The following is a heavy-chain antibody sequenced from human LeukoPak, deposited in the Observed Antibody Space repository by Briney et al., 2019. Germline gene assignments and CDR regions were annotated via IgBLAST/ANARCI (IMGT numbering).Heavy chain of an antibody. D-gene: IGHD1-1*01. V-gene: IGHV4-61*02. CDR2: IYTSGST. J-gene: IGHJ6*03. CDR3: AGELEYYYMDV. Sequence: SETLSLTCTVSGGSISSSSYYWSWIRQPAGKGLEWIGRIYTSGSTNYNPSLKSRVTISLDTSKKQFSLKLSSVTAADTAVYYCAGELEYYYMDVWGKGTTVTVSS. CDR1: GGSISSSSYY.